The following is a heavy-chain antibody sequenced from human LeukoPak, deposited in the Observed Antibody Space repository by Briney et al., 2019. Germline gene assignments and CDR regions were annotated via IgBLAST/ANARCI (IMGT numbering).Heavy chain of an antibody. D-gene: IGHD5/OR15-5a*01. V-gene: IGHV4-61*02. CDR1: GGSISSGSDY. J-gene: IGHJ6*03. CDR2: IYTSGST. Sequence: SETLSLTCTVSGGSISSGSDYWSWIRQPAGKGLEWIGRIYTSGSTNYNPSLKSRVTISVDTSKNQFSLKLSSVTAADTAVYYCARVSLPGDYYYYMDVWGKGTTVTISS. CDR3: ARVSLPGDYYYYMDV.